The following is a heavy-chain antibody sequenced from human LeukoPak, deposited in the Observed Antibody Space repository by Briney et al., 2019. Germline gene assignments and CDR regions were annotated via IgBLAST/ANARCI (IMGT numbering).Heavy chain of an antibody. CDR3: ARTTEDCSSTSCYQYWFDP. CDR2: INHSGST. CDR1: GGSISSGSYY. J-gene: IGHJ5*02. D-gene: IGHD2-2*01. V-gene: IGHV4-39*07. Sequence: SETLSLTCTVSGGSISSGSYYWSWIRQPPGKGLEWIGEINHSGSTNYNPSLKSRVTISVDTSKNQFSLKLNSVTTADTAVYYCARTTEDCSSTSCYQYWFDPWGQGTLVTVSS.